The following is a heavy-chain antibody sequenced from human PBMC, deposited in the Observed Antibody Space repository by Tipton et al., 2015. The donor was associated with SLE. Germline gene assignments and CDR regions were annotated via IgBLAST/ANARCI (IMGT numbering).Heavy chain of an antibody. J-gene: IGHJ5*02. CDR2: IYYSGST. V-gene: IGHV4-59*08. CDR3: ARQRGYNYGLYNWFDP. D-gene: IGHD3/OR15-3a*01. CDR1: GGSLNTYY. Sequence: TLSLTCTVSGGSLNTYYWGWIRQPPGKGLEWIGYIYYSGSTNYNPSLESRVTMSLDTSKNQFSLKLNSVTAADTAVYYCARQRGYNYGLYNWFDPWGQGTLVTVSS.